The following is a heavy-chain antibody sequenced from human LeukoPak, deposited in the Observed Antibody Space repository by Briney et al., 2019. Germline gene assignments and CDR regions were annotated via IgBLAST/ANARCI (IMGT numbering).Heavy chain of an antibody. CDR2: IIPILGIA. Sequence: SVKVSCKASGGTFSSYAISWVRQPPGQGLEWMGRIIPILGIANYAQKFQGRVTITADKSTSTAYMELSSLRSEDTAVYYCARAPVAAPSPYYFDYWGQGTLVTVSS. D-gene: IGHD6-19*01. CDR3: ARAPVAAPSPYYFDY. V-gene: IGHV1-69*04. CDR1: GGTFSSYA. J-gene: IGHJ4*02.